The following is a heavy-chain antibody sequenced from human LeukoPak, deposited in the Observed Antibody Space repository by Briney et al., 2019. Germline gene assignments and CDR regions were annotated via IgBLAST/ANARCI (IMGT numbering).Heavy chain of an antibody. J-gene: IGHJ6*03. D-gene: IGHD5-18*01. CDR2: ISGSGGST. V-gene: IGHV3-23*01. CDR3: AKDRWQYTYGINYMDV. Sequence: PGGSLRLSCAASGFTFSSYAMSWVRQAPGKGLEWVSAISGSGGSTYYADSVKGRFTISRDNSKNTLYLQMNSLRAGDTAVYYCAKDRWQYTYGINYMDVWGKGTTVTVSS. CDR1: GFTFSSYA.